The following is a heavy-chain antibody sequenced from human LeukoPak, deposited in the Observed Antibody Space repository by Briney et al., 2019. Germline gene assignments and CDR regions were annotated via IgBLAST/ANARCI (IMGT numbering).Heavy chain of an antibody. CDR3: ARDLVVVPAAIGDAFDI. J-gene: IGHJ3*02. Sequence: LRLSCAASGFTFSSYSMNWVRQPPGKGLEWIGYIYYSGSTYYNPSLKSRVTISVDTSKNQFSLKLSSVTAADTAVYYCARDLVVVPAAIGDAFDIWGQGTMVTVSS. V-gene: IGHV4-30-4*08. CDR1: GFTFSSYS. CDR2: IYYSGST. D-gene: IGHD2-2*02.